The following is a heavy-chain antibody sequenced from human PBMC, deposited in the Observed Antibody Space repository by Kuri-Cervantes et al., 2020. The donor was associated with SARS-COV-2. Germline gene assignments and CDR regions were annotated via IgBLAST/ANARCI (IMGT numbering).Heavy chain of an antibody. Sequence: LRPSCAVSGGSISSGGYSWSWIRQPPGNGLEWIGYIYHSGSTYYNPSPKSRVTISVDRSKTQFSLKLSAVTAADTAVYYCARTLYATLLDIWGQGTMVTVSS. CDR1: GGSISSGGYS. CDR2: IYHSGST. D-gene: IGHD2/OR15-2a*01. CDR3: ARTLYATLLDI. J-gene: IGHJ3*02. V-gene: IGHV4-30-2*02.